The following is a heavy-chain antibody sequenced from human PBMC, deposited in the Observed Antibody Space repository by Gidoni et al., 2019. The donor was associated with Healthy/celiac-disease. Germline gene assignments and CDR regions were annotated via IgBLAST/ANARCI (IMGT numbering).Heavy chain of an antibody. J-gene: IGHJ3*02. CDR1: GQPCTGYY. V-gene: IGHV1-2*02. D-gene: IGHD1-26*01. CDR2: INRNTGGT. Sequence: HVELEQSGADVEKPGGSVKVSCKASGQPCTGYYMPRVRQAPGQGLEWMGWINRNTGGTNYSQSFQGRVTMTSNTSISTAYIRLSRLGSDVSAVYYCAAYIVGFKDAFDIWGQGTMVTVSS. CDR3: AAYIVGFKDAFDI.